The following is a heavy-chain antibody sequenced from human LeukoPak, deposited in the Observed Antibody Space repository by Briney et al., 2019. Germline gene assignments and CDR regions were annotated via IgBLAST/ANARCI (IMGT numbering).Heavy chain of an antibody. CDR1: GFTFSXXX. D-gene: IGHD6-6*01. Sequence: GGSLRLSCVASGFTFSXXXXXXVRQAXGXXXXXXXYSSSSSSYIYYADSVXGRXXISRNNAKHSVYLQMNSLRAEDTAVYYCARDYSSSSSILDYWGQGTLVTVSS. CDR2: SSSSSSYI. J-gene: IGHJ4*02. CDR3: ARDYSSSSSILDY. V-gene: IGHV3-21*05.